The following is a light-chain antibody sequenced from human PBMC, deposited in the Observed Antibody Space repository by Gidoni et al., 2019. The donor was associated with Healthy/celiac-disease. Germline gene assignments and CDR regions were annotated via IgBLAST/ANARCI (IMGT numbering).Light chain of an antibody. Sequence: QSALTQPASVSGSPGQSITISCTGTSSDVGGYNYVPWSQQHPGKAPKLMIYDVSNRPSGVSNRFSGSKSGNTASLTISGLQAEDEADYYCSSYTSSSTLVVFGGGTKLTVL. J-gene: IGLJ2*01. CDR2: DVS. CDR1: SSDVGGYNY. CDR3: SSYTSSSTLVV. V-gene: IGLV2-14*01.